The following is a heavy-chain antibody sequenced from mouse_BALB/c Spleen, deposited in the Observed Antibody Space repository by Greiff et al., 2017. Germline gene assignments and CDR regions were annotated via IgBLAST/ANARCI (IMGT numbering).Heavy chain of an antibody. V-gene: IGHV1-63*01. CDR3: ARGGWGDY. D-gene: IGHD1-1*02. Sequence: VQLQESGAELVRPGTSVKISCKASGYAFTNYWLGWVKQRPGHGLEWIGDIYPGSGNTYYNEKFKGKATLTADKSSSTAYMQLSSLTSEDSAVYFCARGGWGDYWGQGTSVTVSS. CDR2: IYPGSGNT. J-gene: IGHJ4*01. CDR1: GYAFTNYW.